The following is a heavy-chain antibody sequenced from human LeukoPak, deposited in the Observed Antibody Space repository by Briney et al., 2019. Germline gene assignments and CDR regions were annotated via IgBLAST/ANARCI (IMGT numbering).Heavy chain of an antibody. J-gene: IGHJ3*02. D-gene: IGHD3-3*01. CDR1: GGSISSGDYY. CDR3: ARVGSGTIFGVVIAFDI. Sequence: SETLSLTCTVSGGSISSGDYYWSWIRQPPGKGLEWIGYIYYSGSTYYNPSLKSRVTISVDTSKNQFSLKLSSVTAADTAVYYCARVGSGTIFGVVIAFDIWGQGTMVTVSS. CDR2: IYYSGST. V-gene: IGHV4-30-4*08.